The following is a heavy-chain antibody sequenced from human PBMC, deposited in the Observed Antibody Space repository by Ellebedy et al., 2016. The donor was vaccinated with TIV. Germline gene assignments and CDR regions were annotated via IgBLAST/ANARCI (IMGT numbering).Heavy chain of an antibody. CDR1: AYTFTTPD. D-gene: IGHD5-12*01. CDR2: LSPNSGNT. CDR3: ARGEGYGAMFDY. J-gene: IGHJ4*02. Sequence: AASVKVSCKASAYTFTTPDINWVRQATGQGLEWMGWLSPNSGNTGFAQKFQGRVTMTRDTSISTAYMELSSLRSEDTAVYYCARGEGYGAMFDYWGQGTLVTVSS. V-gene: IGHV1-8*01.